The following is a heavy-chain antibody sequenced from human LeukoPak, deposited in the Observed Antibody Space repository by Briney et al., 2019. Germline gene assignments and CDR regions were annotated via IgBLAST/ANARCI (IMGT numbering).Heavy chain of an antibody. Sequence: SVKVSCKASGGTFSSYAISWVRQAPGQGLEWMGGIIPIFVTANYAQKFQGMFTINADKSTSTAYMELSSLRSEDTAVYYCARAPYSNSNWFDPWGQGTLVTVSS. V-gene: IGHV1-69*06. D-gene: IGHD4-11*01. J-gene: IGHJ5*02. CDR1: GGTFSSYA. CDR3: ARAPYSNSNWFDP. CDR2: IIPIFVTA.